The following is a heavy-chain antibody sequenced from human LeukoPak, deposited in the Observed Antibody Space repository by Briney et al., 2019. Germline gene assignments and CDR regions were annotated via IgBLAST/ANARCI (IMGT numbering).Heavy chain of an antibody. CDR2: ISGSGGNT. V-gene: IGHV3-23*01. D-gene: IGHD5-24*01. CDR3: ANGRWPNIGPTLDY. J-gene: IGHJ4*02. CDR1: GLTFSSCS. Sequence: PGGSLRLSCAASGLTFSSCSMTRVRQAPGKGLEWVSCISGSGGNTYYADSVKGRFTISRDNSKNTLYLQLNSLRAEDTAIYYCANGRWPNIGPTLDYWGQGTLVTVSS.